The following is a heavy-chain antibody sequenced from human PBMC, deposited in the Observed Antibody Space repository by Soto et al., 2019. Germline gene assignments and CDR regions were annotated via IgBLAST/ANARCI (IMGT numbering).Heavy chain of an antibody. CDR1: GGTFSSYA. CDR3: ARDRGPFSGCSSTSCYALRRANPLPEYYFDY. J-gene: IGHJ4*02. V-gene: IGHV1-69*06. Sequence: SVKVSCKASGGTFSSYAISWVRQAPGQGLEWMGGIIPIFGTANYAQKFQGRVTITADKSTSTAYMELSSLRSEDTAVYYCARDRGPFSGCSSTSCYALRRANPLPEYYFDYWGQGTLVTVSS. CDR2: IIPIFGTA. D-gene: IGHD2-2*01.